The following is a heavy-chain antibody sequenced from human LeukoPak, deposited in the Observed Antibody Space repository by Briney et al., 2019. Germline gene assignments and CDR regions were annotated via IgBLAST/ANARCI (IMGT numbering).Heavy chain of an antibody. CDR1: GYTFIIYY. CDR3: ARTKDFGDYERRAFDM. Sequence: ASVKVSCKASGYTFIIYYIHWVRQAPGQGLECMGIINPSGITSYPQKFQGRVTMTTDMSTSTVYMELSRLRSQDTAVYFCARTKDFGDYERRAFDMWGQGTMVTVSS. V-gene: IGHV1-46*01. J-gene: IGHJ3*02. D-gene: IGHD4-17*01. CDR2: INPSGIT.